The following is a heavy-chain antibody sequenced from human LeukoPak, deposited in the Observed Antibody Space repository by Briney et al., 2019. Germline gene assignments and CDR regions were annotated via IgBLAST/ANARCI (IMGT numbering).Heavy chain of an antibody. J-gene: IGHJ4*02. V-gene: IGHV4-34*01. CDR2: NNHSGTT. D-gene: IGHD6-13*01. CDR1: GGSFSGYY. CDR3: ARGVGSIAADCFDY. Sequence: PSETLSLTCAVYGGSFSGYYWSWIRQPPGKGLEYIGENNHSGTTNYNPSLKSRVTISVDTSKNRFSLKLSFVIAADTAVYYCARGVGSIAADCFDYWGQGALVTVSS.